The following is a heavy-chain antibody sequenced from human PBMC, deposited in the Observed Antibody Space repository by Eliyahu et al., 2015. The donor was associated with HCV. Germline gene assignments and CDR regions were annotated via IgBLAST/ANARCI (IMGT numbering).Heavy chain of an antibody. CDR3: AKGGYSSGWYVDY. CDR2: ISGSGGST. J-gene: IGHJ4*02. V-gene: IGHV3-23*01. D-gene: IGHD6-19*01. CDR1: GFXFSSYA. Sequence: EVQLLESGGGLVQXGGXLRLSCAXSGFXFSSYAMXWVRQAPGKGLGWVSAISGSGGSTYYADSVKGRFTISRDNSKNTLYLQMNSLRAEDTAVYYCAKGGYSSGWYVDYWGQGTLVTVSS.